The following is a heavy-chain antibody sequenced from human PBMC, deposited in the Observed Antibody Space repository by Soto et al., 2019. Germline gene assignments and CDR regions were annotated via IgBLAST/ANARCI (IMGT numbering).Heavy chain of an antibody. J-gene: IGHJ5*02. Sequence: SETLSLTCTVSGGSISRSSHYWGWIRQSPGKGLEWIGSIYYSGSTYYNPSLKSRVTISVDTSKNQFSLKLSSVTAADTAVYYCARQYGDYEILAGYFQNWFDPWGQGTLVTVSS. CDR2: IYYSGST. V-gene: IGHV4-39*01. CDR1: GGSISRSSHY. CDR3: ARQYGDYEILAGYFQNWFDP. D-gene: IGHD3-9*01.